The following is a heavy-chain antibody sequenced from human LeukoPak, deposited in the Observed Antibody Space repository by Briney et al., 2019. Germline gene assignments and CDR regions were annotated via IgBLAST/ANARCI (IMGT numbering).Heavy chain of an antibody. CDR3: AREGPYYFDY. Sequence: GGSLRLSCAASGFTFSTYPMHWVRQAPGKGLEWVAVISYDGGNKYYAEAVKGRFTISRDNSKNTLYLQMNSLRAEDTAVYYCAREGPYYFDYWGQGTLVTVSP. J-gene: IGHJ4*02. V-gene: IGHV3-30-3*01. CDR2: ISYDGGNK. CDR1: GFTFSTYP.